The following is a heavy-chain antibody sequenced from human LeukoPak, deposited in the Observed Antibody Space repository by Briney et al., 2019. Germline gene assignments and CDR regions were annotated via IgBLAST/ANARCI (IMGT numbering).Heavy chain of an antibody. D-gene: IGHD1-14*01. CDR1: GGSFSSYY. J-gene: IGHJ4*02. CDR2: IYYSGST. Sequence: SETLSLTCAVYGGSFSSYYWGWIRQPPGKGLEWIGSIYYSGSTYYNPSLKSRVTISVDTSKNQFSLKLSSVTAADTAVYYCARLAVYPAPDDWGQGTLVTVSS. V-gene: IGHV4-39*01. CDR3: ARLAVYPAPDD.